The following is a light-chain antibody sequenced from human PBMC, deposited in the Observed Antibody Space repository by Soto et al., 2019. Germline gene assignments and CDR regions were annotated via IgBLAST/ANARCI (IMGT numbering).Light chain of an antibody. V-gene: IGKV3-20*01. CDR2: GGS. CDR3: QQYGSSPFT. J-gene: IGKJ3*01. Sequence: ESVLTQSPGTRSMSPGERATPSSRARQGVSRSNSAWYQQKPGQAPRLLIYGGSSRATGIPDRFSGSGSGTDFTLTISRLEPEDFAVYYCQQYGSSPFTFGPGTKVDIK. CDR1: QGVSRSN.